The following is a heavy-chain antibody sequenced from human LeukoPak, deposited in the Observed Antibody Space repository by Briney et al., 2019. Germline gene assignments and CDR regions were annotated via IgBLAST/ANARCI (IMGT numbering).Heavy chain of an antibody. Sequence: ASVTVSCKASGYTFTSYYMHWVRQAPGQGLEWMGIINPSGGFTTYAQKFQGRVTMTRDMSTSTVYMELSSLTSEDTAVYYCARDRSTVWEHDSDYWGQGTLVTVSS. V-gene: IGHV1-46*01. D-gene: IGHD4-17*01. CDR2: INPSGGFT. CDR1: GYTFTSYY. J-gene: IGHJ4*02. CDR3: ARDRSTVWEHDSDY.